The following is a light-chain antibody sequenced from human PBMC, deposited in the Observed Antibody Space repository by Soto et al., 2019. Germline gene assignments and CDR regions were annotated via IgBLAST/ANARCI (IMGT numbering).Light chain of an antibody. J-gene: IGKJ1*01. CDR1: QDISYY. V-gene: IGKV1-27*01. CDR3: QKYNSVPPT. CDR2: DAS. Sequence: DIQMVQSPSSLSASVGDRVTISCRTSQDISYYLAWYQQKPGKVPELLIYDASTLQSGVPSRFRGRGSGTDFPLTISSLQPEDVATYYCQKYNSVPPTFGPGTKVEIK.